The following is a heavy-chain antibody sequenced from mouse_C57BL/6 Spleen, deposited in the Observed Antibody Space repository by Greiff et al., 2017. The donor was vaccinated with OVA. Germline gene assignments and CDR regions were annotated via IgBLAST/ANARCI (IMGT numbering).Heavy chain of an antibody. J-gene: IGHJ3*01. V-gene: IGHV1-52*01. Sequence: VQLQQPGAELVRPGSSVKLSCKASGYTFTSYWMHWVKQRPIQGLEWIGNIDPSDSETHYNQKFKDKATLTVDKSSSTAYMQLSSLTSEDSAVYYCARYDYDAPFAYWGQGTLVTVSA. D-gene: IGHD2-4*01. CDR1: GYTFTSYW. CDR2: IDPSDSET. CDR3: ARYDYDAPFAY.